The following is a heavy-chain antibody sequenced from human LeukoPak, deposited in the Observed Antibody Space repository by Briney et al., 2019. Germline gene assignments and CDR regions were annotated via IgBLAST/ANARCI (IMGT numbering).Heavy chain of an antibody. CDR1: VYTFTDYY. CDR2: INPNSGGT. CDR3: ARGRDVSYYDGSGYPLFVC. Sequence: ASVKVSCKASVYTFTDYYMHWVRQAPGQGLEWVGWINPNSGGTNYAQKFQGRVTMTRDTSISTAYMELSRLRSDDTAVYYCARGRDVSYYDGSGYPLFVCWGQGSLVTVSS. V-gene: IGHV1-2*02. J-gene: IGHJ4*02. D-gene: IGHD3-22*01.